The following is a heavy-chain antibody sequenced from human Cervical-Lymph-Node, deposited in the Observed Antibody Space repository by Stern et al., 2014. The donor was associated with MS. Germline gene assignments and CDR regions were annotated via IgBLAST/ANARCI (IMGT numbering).Heavy chain of an antibody. CDR1: GGTFSSYA. D-gene: IGHD3-10*01. J-gene: IGHJ6*02. CDR3: ASSVGELTPEAV. Sequence: VQLLQSGAEVKKPGSSVRVSCKASGGTFSSYAISWVRQAPGQGLEWMGGIIPMFGTAKYAQKFQGRVTITADDSTNTDYMEVSSLRSEDTAVYYCASSVGELTPEAVWGQGTTVTVFS. V-gene: IGHV1-69*01. CDR2: IIPMFGTA.